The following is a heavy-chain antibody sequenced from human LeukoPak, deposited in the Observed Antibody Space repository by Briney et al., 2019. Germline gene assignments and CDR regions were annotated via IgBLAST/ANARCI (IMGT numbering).Heavy chain of an antibody. CDR3: AKGSGPGSYSDMDV. V-gene: IGHV3-23*01. Sequence: GGSLRLSCAASGFTFSSYGMTWVRQAPGKGLEWVSGISGSGDSTYYADSVKGRFTISRDNSKNTLYLQVNSLRAEDTAVYYCAKGSGPGSYSDMDVWGKGTTVTISS. CDR2: ISGSGDST. CDR1: GFTFSSYG. D-gene: IGHD3-10*01. J-gene: IGHJ6*04.